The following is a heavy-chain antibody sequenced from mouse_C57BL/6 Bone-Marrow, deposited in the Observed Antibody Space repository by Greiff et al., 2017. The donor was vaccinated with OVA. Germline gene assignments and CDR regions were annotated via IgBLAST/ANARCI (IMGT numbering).Heavy chain of an antibody. D-gene: IGHD1-1*01. CDR3: TTSYYYGSMDY. J-gene: IGHJ4*01. CDR1: GFNIKDDY. CDR2: IDPENGDT. V-gene: IGHV14-4*01. Sequence: VQLQQSGAELVRPGASVKVSCTASGFNIKDDYMHWVKQRPEQGLEWIGWIDPENGDTEYASKFQGKATITADTSSNTAYLQLSSLTSEDTAVYYCTTSYYYGSMDYWGQGTSVTVSS.